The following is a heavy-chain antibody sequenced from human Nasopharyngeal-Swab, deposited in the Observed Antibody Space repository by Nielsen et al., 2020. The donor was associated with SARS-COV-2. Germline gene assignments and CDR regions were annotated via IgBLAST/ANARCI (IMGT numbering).Heavy chain of an antibody. V-gene: IGHV3-9*01. Sequence: SLKISCAASGFTFDDYAMHWVRPAPGKGLEWVSGISWNSGSIGYADSVKGRFTISRDNAKNSLYLQMNSLRAEDTALYYCARGMPTVTLWGQGTLVTVSS. CDR2: ISWNSGSI. D-gene: IGHD4-17*01. CDR3: ARGMPTVTL. CDR1: GFTFDDYA. J-gene: IGHJ4*02.